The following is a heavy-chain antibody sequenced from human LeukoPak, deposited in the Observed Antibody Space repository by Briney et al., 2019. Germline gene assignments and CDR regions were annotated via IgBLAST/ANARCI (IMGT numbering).Heavy chain of an antibody. Sequence: GGSLRLSCAASGFTVSSNYMSWVRQAPGKGLEWVSVIYSGGSTYYADSVKGRFTISRDNSKNALYLQMDSLRAEDTAVYYCASSLGGIFDYWGQGTLVTVSS. CDR2: IYSGGST. D-gene: IGHD3-16*01. CDR3: ASSLGGIFDY. V-gene: IGHV3-66*02. J-gene: IGHJ4*02. CDR1: GFTVSSNY.